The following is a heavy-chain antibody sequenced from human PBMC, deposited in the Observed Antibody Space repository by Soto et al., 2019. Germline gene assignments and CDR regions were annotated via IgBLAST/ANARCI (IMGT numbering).Heavy chain of an antibody. J-gene: IGHJ4*02. CDR1: GFTFSNYA. CDR2: LSGGGGTT. Sequence: GGSLRLSCAASGFTFSNYAMNWVRQAPGKGLEWVSALSGGGGTTHYADSVKGRFTISRDNSKNTLFLQMNSLRAEDTAVYYCAKDLDYWGQGTLVTVSS. CDR3: AKDLDY. V-gene: IGHV3-23*01.